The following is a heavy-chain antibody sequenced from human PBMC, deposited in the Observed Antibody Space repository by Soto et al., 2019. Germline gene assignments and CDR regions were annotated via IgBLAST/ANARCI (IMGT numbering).Heavy chain of an antibody. CDR1: GGSISSSSYY. V-gene: IGHV4-39*01. CDR2: IYYSGST. J-gene: IGHJ6*02. CDR3: ARRSSDYDNLPGTHYGMNV. D-gene: IGHD3-9*01. Sequence: QLQLQESGPGLVKPSETLSLTCTVSGGSISSSSYYWGWIRQPPGKGLEWIGSIYYSGSTYYNPSLKTRVTIPGDTSKNQFSLKLSYVTAANTAVYYGARRSSDYDNLPGTHYGMNVRGQGTTVTVS.